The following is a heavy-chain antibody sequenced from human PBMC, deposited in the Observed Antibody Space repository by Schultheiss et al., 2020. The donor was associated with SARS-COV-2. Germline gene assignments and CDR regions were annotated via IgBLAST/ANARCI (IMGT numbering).Heavy chain of an antibody. Sequence: GGSLRLSCAASGFTFSSYGMHWVRQAPGKGLEWVAVIWYDGSNKYYADSVKGRFTISRDNSKNTLYLQMNSLRAEDTAVYYCARDRQLLRHYYYGMDVWGQGTTVTVSS. CDR1: GFTFSSYG. J-gene: IGHJ6*02. V-gene: IGHV3-33*01. CDR3: ARDRQLLRHYYYGMDV. CDR2: IWYDGSNK. D-gene: IGHD2-2*01.